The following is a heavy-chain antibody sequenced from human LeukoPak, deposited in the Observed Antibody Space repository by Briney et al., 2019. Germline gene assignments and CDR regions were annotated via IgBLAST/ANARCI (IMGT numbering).Heavy chain of an antibody. CDR2: IYTSGST. V-gene: IGHV4-61*02. D-gene: IGHD1-26*01. CDR1: GGSISSGSYY. J-gene: IGHJ4*02. CDR3: ARETAPLLSKYYFDY. Sequence: PSQTLSLTCTVSGGSISSGSYYWSWIRQPAGKGLEWIGRIYTSGSTNYNPSLKSRVTISVDTSKNQFSLKLSSVTAADTAVYYCARETAPLLSKYYFDYWGQGTPVTVSS.